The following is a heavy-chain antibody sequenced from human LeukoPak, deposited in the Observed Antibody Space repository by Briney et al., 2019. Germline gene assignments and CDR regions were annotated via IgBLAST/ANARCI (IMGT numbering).Heavy chain of an antibody. CDR1: GFTFSSYS. V-gene: IGHV3-21*01. J-gene: IGHJ2*01. D-gene: IGHD2-21*02. Sequence: GGSLRLSCAASGFTFSSYSMNWVRQAPGKGLEWVSSISSSSSYIYYADSVKGRFTISRDNAKNSLYLQMNSLRAEDTAVYYCASILAYCGGDCSPPYWYFDLWGRGTLVTVSS. CDR2: ISSSSSYI. CDR3: ASILAYCGGDCSPPYWYFDL.